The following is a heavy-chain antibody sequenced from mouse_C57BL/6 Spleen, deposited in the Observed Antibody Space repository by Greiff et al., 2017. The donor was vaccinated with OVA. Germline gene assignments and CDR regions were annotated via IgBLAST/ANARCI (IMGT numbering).Heavy chain of an antibody. Sequence: VQLQQSGPELVKPGASVKISCKASGYTFTDYYMHWVKQSHGKSLEWIGDINPNNGGTSYNQKFKGKATLTVDKSSSTAYMELRSLTSEDSAVYYWARGRYEYGFDYWGKGTTLTFSS. V-gene: IGHV1-26*01. D-gene: IGHD2-4*01. CDR1: GYTFTDYY. CDR3: ARGRYEYGFDY. CDR2: INPNNGGT. J-gene: IGHJ2*01.